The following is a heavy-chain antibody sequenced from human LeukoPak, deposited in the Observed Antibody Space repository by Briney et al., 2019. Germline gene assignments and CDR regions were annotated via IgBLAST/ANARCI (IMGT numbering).Heavy chain of an antibody. CDR3: ARGRVGTAGVFDY. CDR2: IRTSGSTI. CDR1: GFTFSSYE. V-gene: IGHV3-48*03. D-gene: IGHD5-18*01. Sequence: GGSLRLSCEASGFTFSSYEMNWARQAPGKGLEWVTYIRTSGSTIYYADSVKGRFTISRDNAKKSLYLQMNSLRAEDTAVYYCARGRVGTAGVFDYWGQGTLVTVSS. J-gene: IGHJ4*02.